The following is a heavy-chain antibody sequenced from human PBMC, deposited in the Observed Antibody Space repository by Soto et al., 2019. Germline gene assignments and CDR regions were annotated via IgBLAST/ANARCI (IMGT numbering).Heavy chain of an antibody. Sequence: ASVKVSCKASGYTFTSYDINWVRQATGQGLEWMGWMNPNSGNTGYAQKFQGRVTMTRNTSISTSYMELSSLRSEDTAVYYCARAAYYDFWSGYYPPYYYYGMDVWGQGTTVTVS. D-gene: IGHD3-3*01. J-gene: IGHJ6*02. V-gene: IGHV1-8*01. CDR1: GYTFTSYD. CDR2: MNPNSGNT. CDR3: ARAAYYDFWSGYYPPYYYYGMDV.